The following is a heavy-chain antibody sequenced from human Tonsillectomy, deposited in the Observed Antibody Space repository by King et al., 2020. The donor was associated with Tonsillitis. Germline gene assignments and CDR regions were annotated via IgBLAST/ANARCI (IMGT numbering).Heavy chain of an antibody. CDR2: ISHDGSRK. Sequence: VQLVESGGGVVQPGRSLRLSCAASGFTFTTYGMHWVRQAPGKGLEWVTLISHDGSRKYYADSVKGRFTVSRDNSNQKLYLQMNSLRAEDTAVYFCAKVGQGRGLNFDKWGQGTLVTVSS. J-gene: IGHJ4*02. D-gene: IGHD1-26*01. CDR1: GFTFTTYG. V-gene: IGHV3-30*18. CDR3: AKVGQGRGLNFDK.